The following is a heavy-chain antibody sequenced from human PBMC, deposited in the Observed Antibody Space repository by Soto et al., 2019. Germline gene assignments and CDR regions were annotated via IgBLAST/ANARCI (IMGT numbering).Heavy chain of an antibody. V-gene: IGHV4-34*01. CDR2: IYYSGST. J-gene: IGHJ4*01. D-gene: IGHD1-20*01. CDR3: ARDTGITGGYFDY. Sequence: SETLSLTCAVYGGSFSGYYWSWIRQPPGKGLEWIGSIYYSGSTYYNPSLKSRVTISVDTSKNQFSLKLSSVTAADTAVYYCARDTGITGGYFDYWGQGTLVTVSS. CDR1: GGSFSGYY.